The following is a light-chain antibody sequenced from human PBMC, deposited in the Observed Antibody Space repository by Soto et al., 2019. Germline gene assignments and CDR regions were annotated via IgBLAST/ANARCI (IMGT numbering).Light chain of an antibody. J-gene: IGLJ2*01. V-gene: IGLV2-14*01. CDR3: SSYKTTYSLV. CDR2: DES. CDR1: NSDVGGYDY. Sequence: QSALTQPASVSGSPGQSITISCPGANSDVGGYDYVSWYQQHPGKAPTLMIYDESNRPSGISDRFSGSKSGNTASLTISGLQAEDEADYYCSSYKTTYSLVFGGGTKLTVL.